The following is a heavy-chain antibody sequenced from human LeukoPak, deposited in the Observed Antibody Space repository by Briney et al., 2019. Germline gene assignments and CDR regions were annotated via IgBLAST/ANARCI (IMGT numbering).Heavy chain of an antibody. V-gene: IGHV4-59*01. CDR2: IHYSGST. Sequence: PSETLSLTCTVSGGSIGSYYWTWIRPPPGKGLEWIAYIHYSGSTSSNPSLKSRVTVSVDTSNNQFSLKLTSVTAADTAVYYCARDDILTGYYGNFDFWGQGTLVTVSS. D-gene: IGHD3-9*01. J-gene: IGHJ4*02. CDR3: ARDDILTGYYGNFDF. CDR1: GGSIGSYY.